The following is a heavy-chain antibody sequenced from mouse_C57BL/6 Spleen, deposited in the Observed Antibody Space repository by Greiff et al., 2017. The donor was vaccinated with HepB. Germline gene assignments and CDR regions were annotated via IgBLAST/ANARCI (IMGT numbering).Heavy chain of an antibody. CDR2: INYDGSST. CDR1: GFTFSDYY. Sequence: EVHLVESEGGLVQPGSSMKLSCTASGFTFSDYYIAWVRQVPEKGLEWVANINYDGSSTYYLDSLKSRFIISRDNAKNILYLQMSSLKSEDTATYYCARVQGYWYFDVWGTGTTVTVSS. CDR3: ARVQGYWYFDV. V-gene: IGHV5-16*01. J-gene: IGHJ1*03.